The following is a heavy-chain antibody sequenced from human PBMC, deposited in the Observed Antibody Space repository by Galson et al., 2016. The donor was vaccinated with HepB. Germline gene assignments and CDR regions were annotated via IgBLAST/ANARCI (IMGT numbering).Heavy chain of an antibody. CDR3: TRGTDYYDSFPLFDY. J-gene: IGHJ4*02. CDR1: GFTFGGYA. CDR2: IRSKAYGGTT. D-gene: IGHD3-22*01. Sequence: SLRLSCAASGFTFGGYAMSWFRQAPGKGLEWVGFIRSKAYGGTTEYAASVKGRFTISRDDSKSIAYLQMNSLKTEDTAVYYCTRGTDYYDSFPLFDYWGQGTLVTVSS. V-gene: IGHV3-49*03.